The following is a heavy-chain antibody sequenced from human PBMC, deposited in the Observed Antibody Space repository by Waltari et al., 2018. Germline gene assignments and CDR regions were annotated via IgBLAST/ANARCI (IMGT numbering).Heavy chain of an antibody. CDR1: GFPFNRSE. V-gene: IGHV3-48*03. CDR3: VSVYCGADCSPDY. Sequence: EVQLVESGGGLVQPGGSLRLSCVASGFPFNRSEMNWVRQTPGKGLEWVSYISRSGSAIYYPDSVKGRFTISRDNAKNSLYLQMHSLRAEDTAIYYCVSVYCGADCSPDYWGQGTLVTVSS. D-gene: IGHD2-21*02. CDR2: ISRSGSAI. J-gene: IGHJ4*02.